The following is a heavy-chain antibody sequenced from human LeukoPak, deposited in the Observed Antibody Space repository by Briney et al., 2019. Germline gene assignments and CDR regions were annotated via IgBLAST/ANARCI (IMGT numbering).Heavy chain of an antibody. CDR1: GFTFGDYA. J-gene: IGHJ5*02. D-gene: IGHD3-10*02. Sequence: GGSLRLSYTASGFTFGDYAMSWFRQAPGKGLEWVGFIRSKAYGGTTEYAASVKGRFTISRDDSKSIAYLQMNSLKTEDTAVYYCTRSITMSFENWFDPWGQGTLVTVSS. CDR3: TRSITMSFENWFDP. CDR2: IRSKAYGGTT. V-gene: IGHV3-49*03.